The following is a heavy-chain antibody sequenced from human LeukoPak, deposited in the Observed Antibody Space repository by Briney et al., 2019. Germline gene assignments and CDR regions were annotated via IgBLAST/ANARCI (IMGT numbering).Heavy chain of an antibody. V-gene: IGHV1-69*13. J-gene: IGHJ4*02. CDR3: ARLDCSSTSCSSL. CDR1: GGTFSSYA. D-gene: IGHD2-2*01. CDR2: IIPIFGTA. Sequence: SVKVSCKASGGTFSSYAISWVRQAPGQGLEWMGGIIPIFGTANYAQKFRGRVTITADESTSTAYMELSSLRSEDTAVYYCARLDCSSTSCSSLWGQGTLVTVSS.